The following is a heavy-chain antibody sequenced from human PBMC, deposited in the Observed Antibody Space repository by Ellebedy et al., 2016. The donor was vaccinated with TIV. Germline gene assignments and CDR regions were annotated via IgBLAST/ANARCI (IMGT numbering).Heavy chain of an antibody. CDR1: GYTFSAYE. CDR2: INPTGGGS. Sequence: AASVKVSCKASGYTFSAYEIHWVRQVPGQGPEWMGWINPTGGGSNFAQRFRGWVTMTRDTSINTVYMELRRVKADDTAVYYCARGMYSGTNVFDVWGQGTMVSVSS. D-gene: IGHD1-14*01. CDR3: ARGMYSGTNVFDV. J-gene: IGHJ3*01. V-gene: IGHV1-2*04.